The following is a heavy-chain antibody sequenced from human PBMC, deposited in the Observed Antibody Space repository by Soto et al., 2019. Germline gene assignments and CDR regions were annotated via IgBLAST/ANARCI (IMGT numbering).Heavy chain of an antibody. V-gene: IGHV4-61*01. D-gene: IGHD3-3*01. CDR2: IYYSGST. CDR1: GGSVSSGSYY. Sequence: PSETLSLTCTVSGGSVSSGSYYWSWIRQPPGKGLEWIGYIYYSGSTNYNPSLKSRVTISVDTSKNQFSLKLSSVTAADTAVYYCARDAGGGTIFGVPPPGYWGQGTLVTVSS. CDR3: ARDAGGGTIFGVPPPGY. J-gene: IGHJ4*02.